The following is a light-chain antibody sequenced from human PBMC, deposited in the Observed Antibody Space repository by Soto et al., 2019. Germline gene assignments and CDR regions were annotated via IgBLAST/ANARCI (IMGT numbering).Light chain of an antibody. CDR3: QQYNTYPLT. V-gene: IGKV1-5*03. CDR1: QSISTW. J-gene: IGKJ4*01. Sequence: DIQMTQSPSTLSASVGDRVTITCRASQSISTWLAWYQQKPGKAPKLLIYKASRLEGVVPPRFGGSGSGTLFNITISSLHPDDFATYYCQQYNTYPLTFGGGTTVDIK. CDR2: KAS.